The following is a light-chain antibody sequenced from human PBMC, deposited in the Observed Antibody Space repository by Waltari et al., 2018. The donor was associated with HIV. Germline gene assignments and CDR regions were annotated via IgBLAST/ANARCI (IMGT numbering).Light chain of an antibody. V-gene: IGKV3-11*01. J-gene: IGKJ4*01. CDR1: QSVSSY. Sequence: EIVLTQSPATMSLSPGERATLSCRASQSVSSYLAWYQQKPGQAPRLLIYDASNRATGIPARFSGSGSGTDFTLTISSLEPEDFAVYYCQQYYSSPLTFGAGTKVEIK. CDR3: QQYYSSPLT. CDR2: DAS.